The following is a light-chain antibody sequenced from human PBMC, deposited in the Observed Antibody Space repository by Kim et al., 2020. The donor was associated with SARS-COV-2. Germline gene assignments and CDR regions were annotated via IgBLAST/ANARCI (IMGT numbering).Light chain of an antibody. CDR1: RDTRATNY. Sequence: GKTVTIPCTRTRDTRATNYVQWYQQRPGRAPTTVIYEDYQRPSGVPDRFSASIDISSNSASLTISGLKTEDEADYYCQSYDSSTWVFGGGTQLTVL. J-gene: IGLJ3*02. CDR3: QSYDSSTWV. V-gene: IGLV6-57*03. CDR2: EDY.